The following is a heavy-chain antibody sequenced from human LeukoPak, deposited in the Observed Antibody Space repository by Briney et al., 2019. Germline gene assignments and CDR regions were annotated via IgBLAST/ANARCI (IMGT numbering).Heavy chain of an antibody. CDR1: GFTFSSYE. CDR2: ISSSGSTI. D-gene: IGHD2-15*01. Sequence: GGSLRLSCAASGFTFSSYEMNWVRQAPGKGLEWVSYISSSGSTIYYADSVKGRFTISRDNAKNSLYLQMNSLRAEDTAVYYCAKDGPPQGYCSGGSCYSGGGYYYYMDVWGKGTTVTVSS. V-gene: IGHV3-48*03. CDR3: AKDGPPQGYCSGGSCYSGGGYYYYMDV. J-gene: IGHJ6*03.